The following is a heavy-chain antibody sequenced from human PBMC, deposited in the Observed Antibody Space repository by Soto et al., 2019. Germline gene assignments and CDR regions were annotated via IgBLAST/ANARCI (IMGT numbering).Heavy chain of an antibody. J-gene: IGHJ4*02. CDR1: GFTLSAYW. V-gene: IGHV3-7*03. D-gene: IGHD6-19*01. Sequence: PGGSLRLSCAAAGFTLSAYWMSWVRQAPGKGLEWVANLKPDGSEKYYGDSVKGRFTISRDDAENSLYLQMNSLRVEDTAMYYCTRGAAVAGIDYWGQGT. CDR2: LKPDGSEK. CDR3: TRGAAVAGIDY.